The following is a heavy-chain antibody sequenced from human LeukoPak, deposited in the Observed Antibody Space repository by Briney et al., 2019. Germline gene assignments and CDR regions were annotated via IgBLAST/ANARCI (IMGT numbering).Heavy chain of an antibody. D-gene: IGHD3-22*01. J-gene: IGHJ3*02. CDR3: ARRYYDSSGVDAFDI. Sequence: ASVKVSCKASGYTFTSYDINWVRQATGQGLEWMGWMNPNSGNTGYAQKFQGRVTMTRNTSISTAYMGLSSLRSEDTAVYYCARRYYDSSGVDAFDIWGQGTMVTVSS. CDR1: GYTFTSYD. CDR2: MNPNSGNT. V-gene: IGHV1-8*01.